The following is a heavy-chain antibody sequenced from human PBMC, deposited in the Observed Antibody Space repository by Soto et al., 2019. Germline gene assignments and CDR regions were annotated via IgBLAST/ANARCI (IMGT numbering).Heavy chain of an antibody. J-gene: IGHJ6*02. Sequence: GGSLRLSCAASGFTFSSYGMHWVRQAPGKGLEWVAVIWYDGSNKYYADSVKGRFTISRDNSKNTLYLQMNSLRAEDTAVYYCARDQDDFSYYYYYYGMDVWGRGTTVTVSS. CDR1: GFTFSSYG. CDR2: IWYDGSNK. D-gene: IGHD3-3*01. V-gene: IGHV3-33*01. CDR3: ARDQDDFSYYYYYYGMDV.